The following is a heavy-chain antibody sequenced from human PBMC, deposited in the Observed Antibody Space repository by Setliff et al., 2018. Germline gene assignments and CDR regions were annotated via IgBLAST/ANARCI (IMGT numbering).Heavy chain of an antibody. D-gene: IGHD3-3*01. CDR3: ARVPRLEWLLPTFDS. V-gene: IGHV1-18*01. CDR2: ISGYNGNT. CDR1: GYSFIYYG. J-gene: IGHJ4*02. Sequence: ASVKVSCKTSGYSFIYYGLSWMRQAPGQGLEWVGWISGYNGNTDYAQNLQGRVTMTIDTSTSTAYMELRSLRSDDTAVYYCARVPRLEWLLPTFDSWGQGTLVTVSS.